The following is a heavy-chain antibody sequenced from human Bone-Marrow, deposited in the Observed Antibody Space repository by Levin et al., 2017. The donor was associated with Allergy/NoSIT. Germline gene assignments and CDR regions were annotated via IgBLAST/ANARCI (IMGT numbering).Heavy chain of an antibody. CDR1: GGSISSYY. CDR2: IYNSGNT. Sequence: PGGSLRLSCTVSGGSISSYYWSWTRQPPGKGLEWIGYIYNSGNTNYNPSLKSRVTISVDTSKNQFSLKLSSVTAADTAVYYCARTLKAVYYFDYWGQGTLVTVSS. J-gene: IGHJ4*02. CDR3: ARTLKAVYYFDY. V-gene: IGHV4-59*08. D-gene: IGHD2-15*01.